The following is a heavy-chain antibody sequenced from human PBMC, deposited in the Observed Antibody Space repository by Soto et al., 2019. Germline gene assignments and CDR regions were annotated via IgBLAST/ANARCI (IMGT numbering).Heavy chain of an antibody. CDR1: GFSFYNYW. CDR2: IKQEGGER. J-gene: IGHJ4*03. Sequence: GGSPRLSCVSCGFSFYNYWMNWARQAPGKGLEWVANIKQEGGERNYADSVQGRFSISRDDAKNTVYLQMNSLRADDTAGYYCVGSSGWIFCYWGQGSLVTVSS. V-gene: IGHV3-7*03. D-gene: IGHD6-19*01. CDR3: VGSSGWIFCY.